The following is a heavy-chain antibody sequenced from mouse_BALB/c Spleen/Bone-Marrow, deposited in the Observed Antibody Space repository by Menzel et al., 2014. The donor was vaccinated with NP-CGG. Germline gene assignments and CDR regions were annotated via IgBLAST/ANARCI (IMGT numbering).Heavy chain of an antibody. CDR3: ARSPQRDYAMDY. V-gene: IGHV5-9-4*01. D-gene: IGHD3-2*02. J-gene: IGHJ4*01. Sequence: EVKLMESGGGLVKPGGSLKLSCAASGFTFSSYAMSWVRQSPEKRLEWVAEISSGGSYTYYPDTVTGRSTISRDNAKNTLYLEMSSLRSEDTAMYYCARSPQRDYAMDYWGQGTSVTVSS. CDR1: GFTFSSYA. CDR2: ISSGGSYT.